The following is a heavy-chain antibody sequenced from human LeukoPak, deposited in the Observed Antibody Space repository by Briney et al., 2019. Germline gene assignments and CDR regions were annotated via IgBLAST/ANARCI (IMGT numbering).Heavy chain of an antibody. V-gene: IGHV3-30*02. CDR2: IRYDGSNK. D-gene: IGHD2-2*01. Sequence: GGSLRLSCAASGFTFSSYGMHWVRQAPGKGLEWVAFIRYDGSNKYYADSVKGRFTISRDNSKNTLYLQMNSLRAEDTAVYYCARSYPVVVVPAAIGGTRFDYWGQGTLVTVSS. CDR1: GFTFSSYG. CDR3: ARSYPVVVVPAAIGGTRFDY. J-gene: IGHJ4*02.